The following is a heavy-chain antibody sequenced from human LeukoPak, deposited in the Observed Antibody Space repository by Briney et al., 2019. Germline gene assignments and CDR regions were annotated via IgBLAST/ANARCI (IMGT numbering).Heavy chain of an antibody. CDR3: ASSVTMSLY. CDR1: GFTFSDYS. D-gene: IGHD3-3*01. V-gene: IGHV3-21*01. J-gene: IGHJ4*02. Sequence: GSLRLSCAGGFTFSDYSMNWVRQAPGKGLEWVSSISSSSSYIYYADSVKGRFTISRDNAKNSLYLQMNSLRAEDTAVYYCASSVTMSLYWGQGTLVTVSS. CDR2: ISSSSSYI.